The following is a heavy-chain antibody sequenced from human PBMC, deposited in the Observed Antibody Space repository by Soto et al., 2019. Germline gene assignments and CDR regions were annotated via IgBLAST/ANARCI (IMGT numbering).Heavy chain of an antibody. Sequence: GASLKVSCKASGYTFTSYDINWVRQATGQGLEWMGWMNPNSGNTGYAQKFQGRVTMTRNTSISTAYMELSSLRSEDTAVYYCAASVDEPTTVTRRDAFDIWGQGTMVTVSS. CDR3: AASVDEPTTVTRRDAFDI. CDR1: GYTFTSYD. J-gene: IGHJ3*02. V-gene: IGHV1-8*01. CDR2: MNPNSGNT. D-gene: IGHD4-17*01.